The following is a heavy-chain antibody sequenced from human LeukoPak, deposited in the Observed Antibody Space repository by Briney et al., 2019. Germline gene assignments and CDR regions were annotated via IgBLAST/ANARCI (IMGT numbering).Heavy chain of an antibody. CDR2: IYYSGST. Sequence: SETLSLTCTVSGYSISSGYYWGWIRQPPGKGLEWIGSIYYSGSTYYNPSLKSRVTISVDTSKNQFSLKLSSVTAADTAVYYCARQLVTIFGVVIIPVENWFDPWGQGTLVTVSS. D-gene: IGHD3-3*01. V-gene: IGHV4-38-2*02. CDR3: ARQLVTIFGVVIIPVENWFDP. CDR1: GYSISSGYY. J-gene: IGHJ5*02.